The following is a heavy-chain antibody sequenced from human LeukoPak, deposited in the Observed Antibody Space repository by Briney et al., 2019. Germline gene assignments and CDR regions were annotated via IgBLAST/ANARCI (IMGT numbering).Heavy chain of an antibody. D-gene: IGHD2-2*01. V-gene: IGHV1-18*01. J-gene: IGHJ4*02. CDR3: ARDTDIVVVPAATGLDY. Sequence: ASVKVSCKASGCTFTSYGISWVRQAPGQGLEWMGWISAYNGNTNYAQKLQGRVTMTTDTSTSTAYMELRSLRSDDTAVYYCARDTDIVVVPAATGLDYWGQGTLVTVSS. CDR1: GCTFTSYG. CDR2: ISAYNGNT.